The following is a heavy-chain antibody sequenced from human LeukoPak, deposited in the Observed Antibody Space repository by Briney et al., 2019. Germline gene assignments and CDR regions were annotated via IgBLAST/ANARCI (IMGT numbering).Heavy chain of an antibody. J-gene: IGHJ4*02. CDR2: ISRSSDAI. CDR3: ARGDSDHYITLDY. V-gene: IGHV3-48*01. CDR1: GFNLSAYS. D-gene: IGHD4-17*01. Sequence: PGGSLRLSCAASGFNLSAYSMNWVRQAPGKGLEWVSYISRSSDAIYYADSVKGRFTISRDNAKNLLFLQMNSLGVEDTALYYCARGDSDHYITLDYWGQGTLVTVSS.